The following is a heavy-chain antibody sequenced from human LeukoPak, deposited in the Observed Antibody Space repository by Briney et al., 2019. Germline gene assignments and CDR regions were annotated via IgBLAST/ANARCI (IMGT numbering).Heavy chain of an antibody. V-gene: IGHV3-21*01. J-gene: IGHJ4*02. CDR1: GFTFSSYS. CDR3: ASQVVVVISPPFDY. CDR2: ISSSSSYI. D-gene: IGHD3-22*01. Sequence: GGSLRLSCAASGFTFSSYSMNWVRQAPGKRLEWVSSISSSSSYIYYADSVKGRFTISRDNAKNSLYLQMNSLRAEDTAVYYCASQVVVVISPPFDYWGQGTLVTVSS.